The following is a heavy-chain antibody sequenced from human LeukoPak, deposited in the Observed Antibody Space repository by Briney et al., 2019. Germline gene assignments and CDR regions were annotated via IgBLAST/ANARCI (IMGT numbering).Heavy chain of an antibody. CDR1: GGSISSYY. V-gene: IGHV4-59*01. D-gene: IGHD5-24*01. CDR3: AREIWRDGYNNYMDV. Sequence: SETLSLTCTVSGGSISSYYWSWIRQPPGKGLEWIGYIYYSGSTNYNPSLKSRVTISVDTSKNQFSLKLSSVTAADTAVYYRAREIWRDGYNNYMDVWGKGTTVTISS. J-gene: IGHJ6*03. CDR2: IYYSGST.